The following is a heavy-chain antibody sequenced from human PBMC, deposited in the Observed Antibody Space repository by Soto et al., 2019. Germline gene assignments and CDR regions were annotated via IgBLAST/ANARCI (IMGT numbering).Heavy chain of an antibody. J-gene: IGHJ6*02. CDR1: GGTFSSYA. V-gene: IGHV1-69*13. CDR2: IIPIFGTA. CDR3: ARSYSYGSAYYGMDV. D-gene: IGHD5-18*01. Sequence: ASVKVSCKASGGTFSSYAISWVRQAPGQGLEWMGGIIPIFGTANYAQKFQGRVTITADESTSTAYMELSSLRSEDTAVYYCARSYSYGSAYYGMDVWGQGTTVTVSS.